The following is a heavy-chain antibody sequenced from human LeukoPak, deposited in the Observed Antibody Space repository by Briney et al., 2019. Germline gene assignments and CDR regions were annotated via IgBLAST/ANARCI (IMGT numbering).Heavy chain of an antibody. CDR1: GFTVSSNY. Sequence: GGSLRLSCAASGFTVSSNYMSWVRQAPGKGLEWVSRINNDGSDRRYADSVKGRFTISRDNAKNTLSLQMSSLRAEDTAVYYCVRDRDGYNYWGQGTLVTVSS. D-gene: IGHD5-24*01. V-gene: IGHV3-74*01. CDR3: VRDRDGYNY. CDR2: INNDGSDR. J-gene: IGHJ4*02.